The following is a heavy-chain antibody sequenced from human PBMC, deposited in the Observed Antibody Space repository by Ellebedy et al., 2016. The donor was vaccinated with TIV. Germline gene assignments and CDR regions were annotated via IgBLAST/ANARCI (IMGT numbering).Heavy chain of an antibody. CDR3: ARDHSGVTSYDY. CDR2: MSYSGTS. CDR1: GGSASITNYL. J-gene: IGHJ4*02. D-gene: IGHD2-2*01. V-gene: IGHV4-39*07. Sequence: MPSETLSLTCTVSGGSASITNYLRGWIRQPPGKRLEWIGSMSYSGTSIYNPSLKSRVAISLDMPKNQLSLKVTSVTAADTAVYYCARDHSGVTSYDYWGQGTLVTVSS.